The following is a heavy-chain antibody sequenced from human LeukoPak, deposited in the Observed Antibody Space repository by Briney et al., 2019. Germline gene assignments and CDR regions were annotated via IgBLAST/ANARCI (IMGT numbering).Heavy chain of an antibody. J-gene: IGHJ4*02. CDR1: GYTFSGYY. CDR3: ARLDYGNGDY. D-gene: IGHD4/OR15-4a*01. V-gene: IGHV1-2*02. Sequence: GASVKVSCKASGYTFSGYYIHWVRQAPGQGLEWMGWINPNSGGPNYAQKFQGRVTMTRDTSISTACMELFSLRPDDTAVYYCARLDYGNGDYWGQGTLVTVSS. CDR2: INPNSGGP.